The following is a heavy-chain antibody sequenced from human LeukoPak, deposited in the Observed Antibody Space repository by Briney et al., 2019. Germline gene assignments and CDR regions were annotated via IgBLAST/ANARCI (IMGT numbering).Heavy chain of an antibody. CDR2: ISSSGSTL. D-gene: IGHD2-15*01. CDR1: GFTFSDYY. V-gene: IGHV3-11*01. J-gene: IGHJ5*02. CDR3: ARDSGYCSGGSCWGFDP. Sequence: GGSLRLSCAASGFTFSDYYMSWIRQAPGEGLEWVSYISSSGSTLYYEDSVKGRFTISRDNAKNSLYLQMNSLRAEDTAVYYCARDSGYCSGGSCWGFDPWGQGTLVTVSS.